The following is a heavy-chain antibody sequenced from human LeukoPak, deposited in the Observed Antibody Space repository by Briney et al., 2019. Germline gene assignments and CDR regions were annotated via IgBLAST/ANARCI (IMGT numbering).Heavy chain of an antibody. Sequence: ASVKVSCKASGYTFTSYGISWVRQAPGQGLEWMGLISAYNGNTNYAQKLQGRVTMTTDTSTSTAYMELRSLRSDDTAVYYCARGFLEWLDYYYYMDVWGEGTTVTVSS. CDR1: GYTFTSYG. J-gene: IGHJ6*03. CDR3: ARGFLEWLDYYYYMDV. CDR2: ISAYNGNT. V-gene: IGHV1-18*01. D-gene: IGHD3-3*01.